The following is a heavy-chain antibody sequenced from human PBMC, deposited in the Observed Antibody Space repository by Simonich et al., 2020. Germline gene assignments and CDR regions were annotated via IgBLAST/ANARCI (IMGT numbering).Heavy chain of an antibody. CDR1: GYSISSGYY. J-gene: IGHJ6*03. D-gene: IGHD7-27*01. CDR2: IYYSGST. V-gene: IGHV4-61*01. Sequence: QVQLQESGPGLVKPSETLSLTCAVSGYSISSGYYWSWIRQPPGKGLEWIGYIYYSGSTNYNPSRKRRVTISVDTSKNQFSLKLSSVTAADTAVYYCARARTGDYYYYMDVWGKGTTVTVSS. CDR3: ARARTGDYYYYMDV.